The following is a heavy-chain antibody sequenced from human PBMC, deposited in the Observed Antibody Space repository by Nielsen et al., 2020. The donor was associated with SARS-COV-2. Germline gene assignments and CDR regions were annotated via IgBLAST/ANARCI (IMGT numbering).Heavy chain of an antibody. Sequence: GGSLRLSCAASGFTFSSYGMHWVRQAPGKGLEWVAVISYDGSNKYYADSVKGRFTISRDNAKNSLYLQMNSLRAEDTAVYYCARDPYQVNDYWGQGTLVTVSS. J-gene: IGHJ4*02. CDR1: GFTFSSYG. CDR3: ARDPYQVNDY. V-gene: IGHV3-30*03. CDR2: ISYDGSNK.